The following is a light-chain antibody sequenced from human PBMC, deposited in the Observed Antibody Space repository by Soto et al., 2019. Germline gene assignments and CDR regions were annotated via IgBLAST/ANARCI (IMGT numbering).Light chain of an antibody. J-gene: IGKJ2*01. V-gene: IGKV1-39*01. CDR2: MAS. CDR1: QTFSNY. CDR3: QQSYITPYT. Sequence: DIQMTQSPSSLSASVGDRGTITCRASQTFSNYLNWYQQKPGKAPRLLIYMASTLQSGVPSRFSGSGSGTDFTLTISCLQPEDSAIYYCQQSYITPYTFGQGTKLEIK.